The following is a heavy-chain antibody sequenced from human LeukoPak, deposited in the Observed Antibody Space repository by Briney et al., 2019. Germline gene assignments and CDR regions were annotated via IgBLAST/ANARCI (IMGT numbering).Heavy chain of an antibody. CDR1: GGSISSYY. CDR2: IYYSGST. V-gene: IGHV4-59*01. D-gene: IGHD3-22*01. CDR3: ARVIDXYDSSXXHXFDI. J-gene: IGHJ3*02. Sequence: PSETLSLTCTVSGGSISSYYWSWIRQPPGKGLEWIGYIYYSGSTNYNPSLKSRVTISVDTSKNQFSLKLSSVTAADTAVYYCARVIDXYDSSXXHXFDIWGQGTMVTVS.